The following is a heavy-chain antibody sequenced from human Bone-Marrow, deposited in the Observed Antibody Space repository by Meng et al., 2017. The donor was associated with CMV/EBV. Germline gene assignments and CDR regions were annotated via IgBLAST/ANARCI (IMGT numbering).Heavy chain of an antibody. J-gene: IGHJ4*02. CDR1: GYRFTTFW. CDR3: ARHSRYCSSTSCTIDN. CDR2: IYPNDSDT. D-gene: IGHD2-2*01. V-gene: IGHV5-51*01. Sequence: GESLKISCKGSGYRFTTFWIGWVRQMPGKGLEWMGVIYPNDSDTRYSPSFQGQVTISADKSINTAYLQWSSLQASDTATYYCARHSRYCSSTSCTIDNWCQGTLVTVSS.